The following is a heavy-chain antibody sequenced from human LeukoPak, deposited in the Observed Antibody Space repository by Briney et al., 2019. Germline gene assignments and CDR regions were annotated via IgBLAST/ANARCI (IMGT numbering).Heavy chain of an antibody. Sequence: SETLSLTCTVSGGSISSSSYYWGWIRQPPGKGLEWIGSIYYSGSTYYNPSLMSRVTISVDTSKNQFSLKLSSVTAADTAVYYCARRRVEIDYWGQGTLVTVSS. D-gene: IGHD2-21*01. CDR2: IYYSGST. J-gene: IGHJ4*02. CDR3: ARRRVEIDY. CDR1: GGSISSSSYY. V-gene: IGHV4-39*01.